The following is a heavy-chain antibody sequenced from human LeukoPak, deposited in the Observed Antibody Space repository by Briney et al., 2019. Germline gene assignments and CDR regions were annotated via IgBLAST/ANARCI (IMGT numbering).Heavy chain of an antibody. V-gene: IGHV4-4*07. J-gene: IGHJ6*03. D-gene: IGHD3-3*01. CDR3: AREIFSNNYYIDV. Sequence: KSSETLSLTCSVSGGSVSDSYWSWIRQPAGKGLVWSGRIYTSVSTNYNPSLNSRVTMSVDTSKNHFSLKLSSVTAADTAVYFCAREIFSNNYYIDVWGRGTTVTVSS. CDR1: GGSVSDSY. CDR2: IYTSVST.